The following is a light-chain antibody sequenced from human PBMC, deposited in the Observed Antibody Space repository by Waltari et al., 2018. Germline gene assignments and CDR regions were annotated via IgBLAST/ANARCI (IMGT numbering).Light chain of an antibody. V-gene: IGLV2-11*01. CDR2: DVS. J-gene: IGLJ2*01. Sequence: QSALTQPRSVSGSPGQSVTISCTGTSSDVGGYNYVSWYQQHPGKAPKLMIDDVSKRPSGVPDRFSGAKSDNTASLTISGLQAEDEAEYYCCSYAGSYTGVFGGGTKLTVL. CDR3: CSYAGSYTGV. CDR1: SSDVGGYNY.